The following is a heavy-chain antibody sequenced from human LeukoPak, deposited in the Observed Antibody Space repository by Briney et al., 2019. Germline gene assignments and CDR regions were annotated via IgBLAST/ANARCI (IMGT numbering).Heavy chain of an antibody. CDR2: INHRGST. D-gene: IGHD1-26*01. J-gene: IGHJ4*02. CDR1: GESLSKYY. CDR3: ASSVGSTDY. Sequence: SETLSLTCAVYGESLSKYYWTWIRQSPGMGLEWIGKINHRGSTNLNPSLKSRVTLSVDTSKHQFSLKLTSVTAADAAVYYCASSVGSTDYWGQGTLVTVSS. V-gene: IGHV4-34*01.